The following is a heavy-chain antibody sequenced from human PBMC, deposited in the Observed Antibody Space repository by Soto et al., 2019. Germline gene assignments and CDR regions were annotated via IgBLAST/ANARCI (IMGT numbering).Heavy chain of an antibody. D-gene: IGHD6-19*01. CDR3: AKCSVGTVRTSGWCNWFDP. V-gene: IGHV3-23*01. CDR1: GFTLSSSA. Sequence: EVRLLESGGGLAQPGGSRRLSCAASGFTLSSSARNWVRQAPGKGLEWVSSIRVGGGDTFYADSVRGRFTVSRDISRNTLYLQMNSLRAEDTAIYYCAKCSVGTVRTSGWCNWFDPWGHGTLVTVCS. J-gene: IGHJ5*02. CDR2: IRVGGGDT.